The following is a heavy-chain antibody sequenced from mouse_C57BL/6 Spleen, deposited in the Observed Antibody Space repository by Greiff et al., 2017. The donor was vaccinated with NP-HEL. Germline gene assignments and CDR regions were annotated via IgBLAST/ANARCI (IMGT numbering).Heavy chain of an antibody. V-gene: IGHV1-82*01. Sequence: VQLQQSGPELVKPGASVKISCKASGYAFSSSWMNWVKQRPGKGLEWIGRIYPGDGDTNYNGKFKGQATLTADKSSSTAYMQLSSLTSEDSAVYFCARSRGSSYDYAMDYWGQGTSVTVSS. D-gene: IGHD1-1*01. J-gene: IGHJ4*01. CDR1: GYAFSSSW. CDR2: IYPGDGDT. CDR3: ARSRGSSYDYAMDY.